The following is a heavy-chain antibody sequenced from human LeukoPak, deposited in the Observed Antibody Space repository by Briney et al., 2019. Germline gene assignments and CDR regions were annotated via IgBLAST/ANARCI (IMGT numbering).Heavy chain of an antibody. CDR1: GVSISIYY. V-gene: IGHV4-59*01. Sequence: SETLSLTCTVSGVSISIYYWSWVRQPPGKGLEWIGYIYNSGSTNYNPSLKSRVTISVDTSKNQFSLNLDSVTAADTAVYYCVRDRELNYWGQGTLVTVSS. J-gene: IGHJ4*02. D-gene: IGHD3-10*01. CDR2: IYNSGST. CDR3: VRDRELNY.